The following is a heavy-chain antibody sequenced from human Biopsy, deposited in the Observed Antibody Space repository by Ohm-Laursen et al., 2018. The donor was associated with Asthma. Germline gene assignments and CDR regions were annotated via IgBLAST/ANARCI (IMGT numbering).Heavy chain of an antibody. J-gene: IGHJ4*02. V-gene: IGHV3-30*18. D-gene: IGHD5-12*01. CDR3: AKRRGYSGHDNDY. CDR1: GFMFRGFG. CDR2: ISYDGNHK. Sequence: SLRLSCAASGFMFRGFGMHWVRQAPGKGLEWVAVISYDGNHKFYEDSVKGRFTISRDNSKNTLYLQMNSLRTEDAAVYYCAKRRGYSGHDNDYWGQGTLVIVSS.